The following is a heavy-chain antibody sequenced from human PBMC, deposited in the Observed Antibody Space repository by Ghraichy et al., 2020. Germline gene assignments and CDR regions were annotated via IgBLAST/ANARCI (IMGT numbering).Heavy chain of an antibody. CDR2: ISEGDGIT. Sequence: GESLNISCGASGFSFSSYAMTWAHQAPGKGLEYVSSISEGDGITYYSDSVKGRFTISRDNSKNTLYLQLNSLRAEDTAVYYCAKGGLGRRPGLDYWGQGTLVTVSS. J-gene: IGHJ4*02. CDR1: GFSFSSYA. CDR3: AKGGLGRRPGLDY. V-gene: IGHV3-23*01.